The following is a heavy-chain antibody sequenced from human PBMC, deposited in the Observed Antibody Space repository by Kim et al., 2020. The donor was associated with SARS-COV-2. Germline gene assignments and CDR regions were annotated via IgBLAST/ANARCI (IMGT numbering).Heavy chain of an antibody. CDR3: ARHVDVLRYFDWLLYSGSFDY. V-gene: IGHV4-39*01. CDR2: IYYSGST. Sequence: SETLSLTCTVSGGSISSSSYYWGWIRQPPGKGLEWIGSIYYSGSTYYNPSLKSRVTISVDTSKNQFSLKLSSVTAADTAVYYCARHVDVLRYFDWLLYSGSFDYWGQGTLVTVSS. CDR1: GGSISSSSYY. J-gene: IGHJ4*02. D-gene: IGHD3-9*01.